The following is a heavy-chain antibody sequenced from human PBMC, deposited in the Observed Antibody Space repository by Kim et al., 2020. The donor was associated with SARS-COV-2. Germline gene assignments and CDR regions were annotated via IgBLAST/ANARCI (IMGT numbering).Heavy chain of an antibody. Sequence: TYNPSLKSRVTISVDTSKNQFSLKLSSVTAADTAVYYCARVPRAHRAFDIWGQGTMVTVSS. J-gene: IGHJ3*02. CDR3: ARVPRAHRAFDI. V-gene: IGHV4-34*01.